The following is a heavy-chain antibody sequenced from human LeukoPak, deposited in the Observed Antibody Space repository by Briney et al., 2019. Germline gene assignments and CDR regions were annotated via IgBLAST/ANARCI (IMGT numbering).Heavy chain of an antibody. CDR1: GFTFSSYW. CDR3: ARDPPSGYDSPGD. CDR2: INQDGSEK. Sequence: GGSLRLSCAASGFTFSSYWMSWVRQAPGKGLEWVANINQDGSEKYYVDSVKGRFTISRDNANNSLYLQMNSLRAEDTAVYYCARDPPSGYDSPGDWGQGTLVTVSS. J-gene: IGHJ4*02. V-gene: IGHV3-7*01. D-gene: IGHD3-22*01.